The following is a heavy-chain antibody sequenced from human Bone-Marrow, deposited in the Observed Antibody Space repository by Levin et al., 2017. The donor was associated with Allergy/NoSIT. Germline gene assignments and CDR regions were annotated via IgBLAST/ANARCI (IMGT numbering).Heavy chain of an antibody. CDR1: GGSISSSSYY. D-gene: IGHD6-19*01. J-gene: IGHJ4*02. CDR3: ARDRGSSGWVDY. CDR2: IHYSGST. V-gene: IGHV4-39*07. Sequence: PSETLSLTCTVSGGSISSSSYYWGWSRQPPGKGLEWIGSIHYSGSTYYNPSLKSRVTISVDTSKNQFSLKMSSVTAADTAVYYCARDRGSSGWVDYWGQGTLVTVSS.